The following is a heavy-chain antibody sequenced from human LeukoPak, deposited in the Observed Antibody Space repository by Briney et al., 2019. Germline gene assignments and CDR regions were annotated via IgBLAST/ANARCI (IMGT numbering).Heavy chain of an antibody. Sequence: SETLSLTCAVSGGSFSGYYCTWIRQAPGKGLEWIGEIHPSGSTNHNPSLMSRVSLSQDTSKNQFSLRLSSVTAAETAVYFCARGLDTYKSGVDWGQEPLVSVPS. CDR2: IHPSGST. CDR1: GGSFSGYY. D-gene: IGHD1-26*01. J-gene: IGHJ4*02. CDR3: ARGLDTYKSGVD. V-gene: IGHV4-34*01.